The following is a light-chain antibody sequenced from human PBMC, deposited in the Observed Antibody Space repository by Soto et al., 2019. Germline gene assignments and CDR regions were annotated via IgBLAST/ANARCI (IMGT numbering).Light chain of an antibody. CDR3: QQRSDWSFT. J-gene: IGKJ3*01. CDR1: QSISDY. V-gene: IGKV3-11*01. Sequence: EIVLTQSPATLYLSPGERATLSCRASQSISDYLGWYQQKPGQPPRLLIYDASNRAPGIPARFSGSGSGTDFTLTISSLEPEDFAVYYCQQRSDWSFTFGPGTKVDIQ. CDR2: DAS.